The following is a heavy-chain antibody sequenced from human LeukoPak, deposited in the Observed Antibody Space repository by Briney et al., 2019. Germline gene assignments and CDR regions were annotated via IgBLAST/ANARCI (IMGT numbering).Heavy chain of an antibody. CDR2: ISYDGSNK. V-gene: IGHV3-30*18. Sequence: PGRSLRLSCAASGFIFSNSAMHWVRQAPGKGLEWVAVISYDGSNKYYADSVKGRFTISRDNSKNTLYLQMNSLRAEDTALYYCAKTGCSGDSCARGPFDIWGQGTMVTVST. CDR3: AKTGCSGDSCARGPFDI. D-gene: IGHD2-15*01. J-gene: IGHJ3*02. CDR1: GFIFSNSA.